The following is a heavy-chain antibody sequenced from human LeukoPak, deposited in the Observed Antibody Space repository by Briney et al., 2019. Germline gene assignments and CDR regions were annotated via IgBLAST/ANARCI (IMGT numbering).Heavy chain of an antibody. CDR3: ARDQTGDLQFDY. J-gene: IGHJ4*02. V-gene: IGHV6-1*01. CDR2: TYYRSKWYN. Sequence: SQTLSLTCAISGDSVSNNNAAWNWIRQSPSRGLEWLGRTYYRSKWYNDYAASVKSRITINPDTSKNQFSLQLNSVTPEDTAVYFCARDQTGDLQFDYWGQGTLVTVSS. D-gene: IGHD3-16*01. CDR1: GDSVSNNNAA.